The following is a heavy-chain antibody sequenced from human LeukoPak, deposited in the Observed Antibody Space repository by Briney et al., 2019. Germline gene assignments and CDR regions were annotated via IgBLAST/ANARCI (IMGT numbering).Heavy chain of an antibody. Sequence: GGSLRLSCAAPGFTFDDYGMSWVRQAPGKGLEWVSGINWNGGSTGYADSVKGRFTISRDNAKNSLYLQMNSLRAEDTALYYCARGSFWSGSPDFDYWGQGTLVTVSS. V-gene: IGHV3-20*04. J-gene: IGHJ4*02. CDR1: GFTFDDYG. D-gene: IGHD3-3*01. CDR3: ARGSFWSGSPDFDY. CDR2: INWNGGST.